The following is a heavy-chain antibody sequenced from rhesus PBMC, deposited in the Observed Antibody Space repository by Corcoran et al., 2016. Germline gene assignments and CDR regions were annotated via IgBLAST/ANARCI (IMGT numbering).Heavy chain of an antibody. CDR2: IYWDDDK. V-gene: IGHV2-1*01. CDR3: ARAHYYNFWSGYYTGYFDY. D-gene: IGHD3-3*01. J-gene: IGHJ4*01. Sequence: QVTLKESGPALVKPTQTLTLTCTFSGFSLSTSGMGVGWSRQPPGKTLEWLANIYWDDDKRYRTSLKSRLTISKDTSKNQVVLTMTNMDPVDTATYYCARAHYYNFWSGYYTGYFDYWGQGVLVTVSS. CDR1: GFSLSTSGMG.